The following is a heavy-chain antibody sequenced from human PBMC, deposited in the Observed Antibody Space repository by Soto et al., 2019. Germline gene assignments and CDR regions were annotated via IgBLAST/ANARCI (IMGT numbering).Heavy chain of an antibody. Sequence: QVQLQESGPGLVKPSETLSLTRTVSGGSVSSYYWSWIRQPPGKGLEWIGYIYYTETTNYNPSLKSRVTISVDTSKNQFSLKLSSVTAADTAVYYCARVNRSGWLRWFDPWGRGTLVTVSS. CDR2: IYYTETT. J-gene: IGHJ5*02. CDR3: ARVNRSGWLRWFDP. V-gene: IGHV4-59*02. CDR1: GGSVSSYY. D-gene: IGHD6-19*01.